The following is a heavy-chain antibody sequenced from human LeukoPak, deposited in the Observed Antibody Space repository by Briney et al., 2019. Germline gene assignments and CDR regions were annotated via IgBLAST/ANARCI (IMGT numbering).Heavy chain of an antibody. J-gene: IGHJ4*02. V-gene: IGHV3-74*01. Sequence: GGSLRLSCAASGFTFSSYWMHWVRQAPGKGLVWVSRIHGDGSGPIYADSVKGRFTISRDNAKNTLYLQMNNLRAEDTAVYYCARDGSLPDYWGQGTLVTVSS. CDR2: IHGDGSGP. D-gene: IGHD2-15*01. CDR3: ARDGSLPDY. CDR1: GFTFSSYW.